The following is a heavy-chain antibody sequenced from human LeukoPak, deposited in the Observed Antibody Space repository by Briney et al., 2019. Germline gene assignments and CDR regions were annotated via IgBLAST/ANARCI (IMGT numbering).Heavy chain of an antibody. CDR1: GGSISSGSYY. D-gene: IGHD6-6*01. CDR3: ARDLIAARVGYYYYYMDV. J-gene: IGHJ6*03. Sequence: SETLSLTCTVSGGSISSGSYYWSWIRQPAGKGLEWIGRIYTSGSTNYNPSLKSRVTISVDTSKNQFSLKLSSVTAADTAVYYCARDLIAARVGYYYYYMDVWGKGTTVTVSS. CDR2: IYTSGST. V-gene: IGHV4-61*02.